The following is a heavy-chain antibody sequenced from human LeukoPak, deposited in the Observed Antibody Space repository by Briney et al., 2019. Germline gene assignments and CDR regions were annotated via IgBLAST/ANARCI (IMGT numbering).Heavy chain of an antibody. D-gene: IGHD2-2*02. CDR2: ISSSGSTI. Sequence: GGSLRLSCAASGFTFSSYSMNWIRQAPGKGLEWVSYISSSGSTIYYADSVKGRFTISRDNAKNSLYLQMNSLRAEDTAVYYCARAYCSSTSCYTPNTPYYYYYGMDVWGQGTTVTVSS. CDR1: GFTFSSYS. J-gene: IGHJ6*02. V-gene: IGHV3-48*04. CDR3: ARAYCSSTSCYTPNTPYYYYYGMDV.